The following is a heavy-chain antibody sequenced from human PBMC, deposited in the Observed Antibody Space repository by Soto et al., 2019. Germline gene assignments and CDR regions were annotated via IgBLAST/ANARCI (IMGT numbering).Heavy chain of an antibody. V-gene: IGHV3-33*01. CDR1: GFMFRSYA. J-gene: IGHJ4*02. CDR2: IWYDGSTK. D-gene: IGHD6-13*01. Sequence: GGSLRLSCAASGFMFRSYAMHWVRQAPGKGLEWVAGIWYDGSTKYYGDSVKGRYSISRDNSKNMLDLQMNSLRAEDTAVYYCARVASSSSWRIPHFDQWGQGTLVTVSS. CDR3: ARVASSSSWRIPHFDQ.